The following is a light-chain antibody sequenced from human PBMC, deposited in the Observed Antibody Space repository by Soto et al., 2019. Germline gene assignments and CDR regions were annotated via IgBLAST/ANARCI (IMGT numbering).Light chain of an antibody. V-gene: IGKV1-5*01. Sequence: DTQMTQSPSTLSASVGDRVTINCRASQSIRRWLAWYQQRPGKAPKVLIYDASSLESGVPSRFSGSGSGTEFTLTISSLQPDDFATYYCQQYDNWPWTFVQGTKVESK. CDR1: QSIRRW. CDR3: QQYDNWPWT. CDR2: DAS. J-gene: IGKJ1*01.